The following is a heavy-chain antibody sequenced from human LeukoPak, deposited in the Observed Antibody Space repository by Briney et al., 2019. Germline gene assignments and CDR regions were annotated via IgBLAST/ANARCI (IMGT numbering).Heavy chain of an antibody. J-gene: IGHJ4*02. D-gene: IGHD3/OR15-3a*01. Sequence: SETLSLTCAVYGGSFSGYYWSWIRQPPGKGLEWIGEINHSGSTNYNPPLKSRVAISIDTSKNQFSLRLSSVTAADTAVYYCGRQAVKIFGQQSAPLDYWGQGTLVTVSS. CDR1: GGSFSGYY. CDR3: GRQAVKIFGQQSAPLDY. CDR2: INHSGST. V-gene: IGHV4-34*01.